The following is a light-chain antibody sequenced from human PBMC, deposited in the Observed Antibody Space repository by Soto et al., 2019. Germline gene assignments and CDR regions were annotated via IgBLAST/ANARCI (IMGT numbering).Light chain of an antibody. CDR3: QQYNNWPRT. CDR1: QSVSIL. CDR2: GAT. J-gene: IGKJ1*01. V-gene: IGKV3-15*01. Sequence: EMVVSKWRAAVPVSQGESATLSCRASQSVSILLAGYQQKPGQAPRLLIHGATTRATGIPARFSGSGSGTEFTLTISSLQSEDLAVYYCQQYNNWPRTVGQGTKVDIK.